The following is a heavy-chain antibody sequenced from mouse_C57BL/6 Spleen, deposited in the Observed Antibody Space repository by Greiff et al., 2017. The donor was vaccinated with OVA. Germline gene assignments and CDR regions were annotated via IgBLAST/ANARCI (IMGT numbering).Heavy chain of an antibody. V-gene: IGHV1-80*01. J-gene: IGHJ2*01. D-gene: IGHD3-2*02. CDR2: IYPGDGDT. CDR3: ARGGQLRLPHYFDY. Sequence: QVQLQQSGAELVKPGASVKISCKASGYAFSSYWMNWVKQRPGKGLEWIGQIYPGDGDTNYNGKFKGKATLTADKSSSTAYMQLSSLTSEDSAVYFCARGGQLRLPHYFDYWGQGTTLTDSS. CDR1: GYAFSSYW.